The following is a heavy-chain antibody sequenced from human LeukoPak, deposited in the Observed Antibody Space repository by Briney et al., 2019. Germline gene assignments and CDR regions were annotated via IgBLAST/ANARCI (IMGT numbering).Heavy chain of an antibody. Sequence: PSETLSLTCTVSGGSISSSSYYWGWIRQPPGKGLEWIGSINYSGSTYYNPSLKSRVTISVDTSKNQFSLKLSSVTAADTAVYYCARVTGYSGDYWGQGTLVTVSS. CDR3: ARVTGYSGDY. D-gene: IGHD6-13*01. CDR2: INYSGST. V-gene: IGHV4-39*01. J-gene: IGHJ4*02. CDR1: GGSISSSSYY.